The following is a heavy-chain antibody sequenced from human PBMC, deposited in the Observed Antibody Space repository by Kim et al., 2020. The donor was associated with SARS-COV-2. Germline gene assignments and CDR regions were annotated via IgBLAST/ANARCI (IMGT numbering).Heavy chain of an antibody. V-gene: IGHV4-34*01. J-gene: IGHJ4*02. CDR3: ASGLAAAGLDY. CDR1: GGSFSGYY. Sequence: SETLSLTCAVYGGSFSGYYWSWIRQPPGKGLEWIGEINHSGSTNYNPSLKSRVTISVDTSKNQFSLKLSSVTAADTAVYYCASGLAAAGLDYWGQGTLVTVSS. D-gene: IGHD6-13*01. CDR2: INHSGST.